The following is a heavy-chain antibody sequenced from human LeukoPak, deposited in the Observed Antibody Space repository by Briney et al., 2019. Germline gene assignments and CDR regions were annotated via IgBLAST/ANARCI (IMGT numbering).Heavy chain of an antibody. V-gene: IGHV4-59*01. D-gene: IGHD6-6*01. J-gene: IGHJ4*02. CDR1: GGSISSYY. Sequence: SETLSLTCTVSGGSISSYYWTWIRQPPGKGLEWIGSLYYSGSTNYNPSLKSRVTISVDTSKNQFFLKLSSVTAADTAVYYCARRHVEYSSSSDPYYFDYWGQGTLVTVSS. CDR3: ARRHVEYSSSSDPYYFDY. CDR2: LYYSGST.